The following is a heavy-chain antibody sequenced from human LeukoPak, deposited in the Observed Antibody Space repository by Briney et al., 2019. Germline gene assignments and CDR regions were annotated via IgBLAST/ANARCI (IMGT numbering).Heavy chain of an antibody. CDR3: ASHLNLDY. CDR1: GFTFTSYS. V-gene: IGHV3-30-3*01. J-gene: IGHJ4*02. Sequence: TGGSLRLSCAASGFTFTSYSMSWVRQAPGKGLEWVAVISYDGSNKYYADSVKGRFTISRDNSKNTLYLQMNSLRAEDTAVYYCASHLNLDYWGQGTLVTVSS. CDR2: ISYDGSNK.